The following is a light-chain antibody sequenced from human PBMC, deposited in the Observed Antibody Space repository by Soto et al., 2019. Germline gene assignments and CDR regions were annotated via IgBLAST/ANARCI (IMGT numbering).Light chain of an antibody. CDR3: QSFDNSLSGSRV. J-gene: IGLJ1*01. Sequence: QSVLTQPPSVSGAPGQRVTISCTGSSSNIGAGYDVHWYQQLPGTAPKLLIYGNNNRPSGVPDRFSGSKSDTSASLAITGLQAEDEAEYYCQSFDNSLSGSRVLGNGTKVTVL. V-gene: IGLV1-40*01. CDR2: GNN. CDR1: SSNIGAGYD.